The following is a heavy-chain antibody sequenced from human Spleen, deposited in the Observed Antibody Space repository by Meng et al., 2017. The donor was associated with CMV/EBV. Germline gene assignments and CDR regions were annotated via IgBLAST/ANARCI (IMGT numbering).Heavy chain of an antibody. CDR2: IYWDDDK. D-gene: IGHD5/OR15-5a*01. CDR1: GFSLTTSRVC. J-gene: IGHJ2*01. V-gene: IGHV2-5*02. Sequence: ITLNQSGPTLVEPTQTLTLTCTCPGFSLTTSRVCVGWIRQSPGKALEWLALIYWDDDKRYSPSLNSRLTITKDTSKNQVVLTMINMDPVDTATYYCVHRIRDDSVGYWYFDLWGRGTLVTVSS. CDR3: VHRIRDDSVGYWYFDL.